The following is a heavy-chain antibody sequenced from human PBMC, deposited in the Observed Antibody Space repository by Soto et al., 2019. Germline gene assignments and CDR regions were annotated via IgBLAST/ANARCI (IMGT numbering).Heavy chain of an antibody. CDR2: IITIFGTA. CDR1: GGTFSSYA. D-gene: IGHD2-2*01. J-gene: IGHJ2*01. CDR3: ARDVVVVPAAISPGNWYFYL. Sequence: QVQLLQSGAEVKKPWSSVKVSCKASGGTFSSYAISWVRQGPGQGLEWMGGIITIFGTANYAQKFQGRVTITADESTSTAYMERSSLRSEDTAVYYCARDVVVVPAAISPGNWYFYLWGRGTLVTVS. V-gene: IGHV1-69*01.